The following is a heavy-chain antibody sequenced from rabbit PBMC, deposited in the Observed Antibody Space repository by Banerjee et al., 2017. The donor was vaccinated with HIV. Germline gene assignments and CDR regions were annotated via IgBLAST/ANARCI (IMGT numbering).Heavy chain of an antibody. CDR2: IYAGVGDRA. V-gene: IGHV1S45*01. CDR3: ARDQDYDDYGTFNL. J-gene: IGHJ4*01. Sequence: QEQLEESGGDLVQPEGSLTLTCTASGFSFSSSYWICWVRQAPGKGLEWIACIYAGVGDRAYYASWAKGRLTISKTSSTTVTLQMTSLTAADTATYFCARDQDYDDYGTFNLWGPGT. D-gene: IGHD2-1*01. CDR1: GFSFSSSYW.